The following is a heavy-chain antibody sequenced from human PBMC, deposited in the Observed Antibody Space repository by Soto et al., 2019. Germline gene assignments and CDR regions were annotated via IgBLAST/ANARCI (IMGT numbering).Heavy chain of an antibody. CDR1: GGSFSGYY. CDR2: INHSGST. Sequence: SETLSLTCAVYGGSFSGYYWSWIRQPPGKGLEWIGEINHSGSTNYNPSLKSRVTISVDTSKNQFSLKLSSVTAADTAVYYCGRDPARGVVVVVAATGSLDAFDLWGQGTMVTVSS. V-gene: IGHV4-34*01. D-gene: IGHD2-15*01. J-gene: IGHJ3*01. CDR3: GRDPARGVVVVVAATGSLDAFDL.